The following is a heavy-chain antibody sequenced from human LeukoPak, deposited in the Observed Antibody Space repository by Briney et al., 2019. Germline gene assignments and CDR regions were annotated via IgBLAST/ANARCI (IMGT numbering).Heavy chain of an antibody. V-gene: IGHV3-48*01. D-gene: IGHD1-26*01. CDR1: GFTFSSYS. CDR3: ASRVGALEY. Sequence: GGSLRLSCAASGFTFSSYSLNWVRQPPGKGLEWISYISSSGSAIFYADSVKGRFTISRDNAKNSLYLQMSSLRAEDTAVYYCASRVGALEYWGQGTLVTVSS. CDR2: ISSSGSAI. J-gene: IGHJ4*02.